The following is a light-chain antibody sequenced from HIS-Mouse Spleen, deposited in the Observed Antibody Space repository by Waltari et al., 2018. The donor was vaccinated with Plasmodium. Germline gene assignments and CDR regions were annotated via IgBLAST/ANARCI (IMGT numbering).Light chain of an antibody. CDR1: QSISTY. V-gene: IGKV1-39*01. CDR3: QQSYSTWT. Sequence: DIQMTQSPSSLSASVGDRVTITCRASQSISTYLNGYQQKPGKAPKFLISSASTLQSGVPARFSGSGSGTDFTLTISSLQPEDFATYYCQQSYSTWTFGQGTKVEIK. J-gene: IGKJ1*01. CDR2: SAS.